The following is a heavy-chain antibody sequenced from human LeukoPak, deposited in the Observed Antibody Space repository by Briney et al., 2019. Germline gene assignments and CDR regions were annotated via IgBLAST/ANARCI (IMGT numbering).Heavy chain of an antibody. CDR1: GFTFSSYW. J-gene: IGHJ1*01. V-gene: IGHV3-9*01. CDR3: AKVGSGWSTEYFQH. CDR2: ISWNSGSI. Sequence: GGSLRLSCAASGFTFSSYWMHWVRQAPGKGLEWVSGISWNSGSIGYADPVKGRLTISRDNAKNSLYLQMNSLRAEDTALYYCAKVGSGWSTEYFQHWGQGTLVTVSS. D-gene: IGHD6-19*01.